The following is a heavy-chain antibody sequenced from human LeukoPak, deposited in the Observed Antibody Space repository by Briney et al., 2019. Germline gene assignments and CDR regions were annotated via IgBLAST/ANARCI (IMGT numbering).Heavy chain of an antibody. CDR1: GYTFTSYY. J-gene: IGHJ1*01. Sequence: GASVKVSCKASGYTFTSYYMHWVRQAPGQGLEWMGWINPNSGGTNYAQKFQGRVTMTRDTSISTAYMELSRLRSDDTAVYYCARVQYNWNRGATKEYFQHWGQGTLVTVSS. CDR3: ARVQYNWNRGATKEYFQH. CDR2: INPNSGGT. V-gene: IGHV1-2*02. D-gene: IGHD1-20*01.